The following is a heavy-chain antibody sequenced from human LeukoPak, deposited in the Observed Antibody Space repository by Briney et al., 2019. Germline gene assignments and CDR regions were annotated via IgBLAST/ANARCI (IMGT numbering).Heavy chain of an antibody. CDR1: RGTFSSYA. Sequence: GASVKVSCKASRGTFSSYAISWVRQAPGQGLEWMGGIIPIFGTANCAQKFQGRVTITTDESTSTAYMELSSLRSEDTAVYYCARVVYSSSSGGGYYYMDVWGKGTTVTVSS. D-gene: IGHD6-6*01. J-gene: IGHJ6*03. V-gene: IGHV1-69*05. CDR2: IIPIFGTA. CDR3: ARVVYSSSSGGGYYYMDV.